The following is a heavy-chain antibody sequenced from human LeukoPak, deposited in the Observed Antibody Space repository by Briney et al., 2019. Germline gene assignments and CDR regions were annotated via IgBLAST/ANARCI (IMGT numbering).Heavy chain of an antibody. CDR1: VGSMSSSNW. CDR3: ARYPGDYGDYVFDY. Sequence: SETLSLTCAVSVGSMSSSNWWSWVRQPPGNGLGWIGEIYHSGSTNYNPSLKSRVTISVDKSKNQFSLKLSSVTAADTAVYYCARYPGDYGDYVFDYWGQGTLVTVSS. CDR2: IYHSGST. D-gene: IGHD4-17*01. V-gene: IGHV4-4*02. J-gene: IGHJ4*02.